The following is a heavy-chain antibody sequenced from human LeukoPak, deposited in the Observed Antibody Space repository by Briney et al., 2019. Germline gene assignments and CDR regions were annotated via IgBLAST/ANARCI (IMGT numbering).Heavy chain of an antibody. CDR1: GFTFDDYA. Sequence: GRSLRLSCAASGFTFDDYAMRWVRQAPGKGLEWVSGISWNSGSIGYADSVKGRFTISRDNAKNSLYLQMNSLRAEDMALYYCAKATTIAAAGAFDIWGQGTMDTVSS. CDR3: AKATTIAAAGAFDI. J-gene: IGHJ3*02. D-gene: IGHD6-13*01. V-gene: IGHV3-9*03. CDR2: ISWNSGSI.